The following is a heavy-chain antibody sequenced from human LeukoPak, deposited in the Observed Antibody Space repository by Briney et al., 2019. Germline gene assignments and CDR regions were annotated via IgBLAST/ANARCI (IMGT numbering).Heavy chain of an antibody. D-gene: IGHD1-14*01. V-gene: IGHV1-2*02. Sequence: APMKVSCKTSGYTFTDYYMHWVRQAPGQGLEWMGWISPRSGDTSYAQKFQGRVTMTRDTSINTVDMDLSGLTSDDTAVFYCARGREIHGNSDTNLDDYWGQGTLVTVSS. CDR1: GYTFTDYY. CDR2: ISPRSGDT. CDR3: ARGREIHGNSDTNLDDY. J-gene: IGHJ4*02.